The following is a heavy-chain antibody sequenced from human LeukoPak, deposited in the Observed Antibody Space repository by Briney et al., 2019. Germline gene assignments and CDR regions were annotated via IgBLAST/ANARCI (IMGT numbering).Heavy chain of an antibody. CDR1: GGSISSSSYY. Sequence: SETLSLTCTVSGGSISSSSYYWSWIRQPPGKGLEWIGYIYYSGSTNYNPSLKSRVTISVDTSKNQFSLKLSSVTAADTAVYYCARVTMGLRGWFDPWGQGTLVTVSS. CDR3: ARVTMGLRGWFDP. V-gene: IGHV4-61*05. CDR2: IYYSGST. D-gene: IGHD3-10*01. J-gene: IGHJ5*02.